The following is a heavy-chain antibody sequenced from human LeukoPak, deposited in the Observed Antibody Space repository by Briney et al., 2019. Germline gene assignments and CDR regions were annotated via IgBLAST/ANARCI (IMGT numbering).Heavy chain of an antibody. J-gene: IGHJ4*02. D-gene: IGHD4-17*01. V-gene: IGHV4-59*01. Sequence: SETLSLTCTVSGGSISSYYWSWIRQPPGKGLEWIGYIYYSGSTNYNPSLKSRVTISVDTSKNQFSLKLSSVTAADTAVYYCARGASGHYGYWGQGTLVTVSS. CDR2: IYYSGST. CDR1: GGSISSYY. CDR3: ARGASGHYGY.